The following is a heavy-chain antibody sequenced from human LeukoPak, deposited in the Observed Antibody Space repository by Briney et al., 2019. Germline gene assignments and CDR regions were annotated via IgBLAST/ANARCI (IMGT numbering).Heavy chain of an antibody. CDR2: IWYDGSYK. CDR1: GFTFSNYG. CDR3: ARGYDYGDYGVVE. D-gene: IGHD4-17*01. V-gene: IGHV3-33*01. Sequence: GGSLRLSCAASGFTFSNYGMHWVRQAPGKGLEWVAVIWYDGSYKSYADSVKGRFTISRDNSKNTLFLQMNSLRADDTAVYYCARGYDYGDYGVVEWGQGTLVTVSS. J-gene: IGHJ4*02.